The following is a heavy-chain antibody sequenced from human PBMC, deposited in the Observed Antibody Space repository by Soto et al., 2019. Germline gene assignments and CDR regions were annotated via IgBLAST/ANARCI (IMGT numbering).Heavy chain of an antibody. CDR1: GYTFSTYN. J-gene: IGHJ4*02. CDR2: MNPNSGNT. Sequence: ASVKVSCKASGYTFSTYNINWVRQAAGQGLEWMGWMNPNSGNTGYAQKFQNRITLTRDTSITTAYMELSSLTSDDTAVYFCVRYGVAVAYWGQGTQVTVS. D-gene: IGHD2-8*01. CDR3: VRYGVAVAY. V-gene: IGHV1-8*02.